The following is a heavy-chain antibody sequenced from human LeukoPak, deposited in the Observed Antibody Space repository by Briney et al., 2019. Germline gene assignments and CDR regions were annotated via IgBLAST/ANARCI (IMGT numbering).Heavy chain of an antibody. D-gene: IGHD3-10*01. CDR3: ARDNQREWFGELLA. J-gene: IGHJ5*02. V-gene: IGHV3-64*04. CDR1: GFTFSSYA. CDR2: ISSNGGST. Sequence: GGSLRLSCSASGFTFSSYAMHWVRQAPGKGLEYVSAISSNGGSTYYADSVKGRFTISRDNAKNSLYLEMNSLRVEDTAVYYCARDNQREWFGELLAWGQGALVTVSS.